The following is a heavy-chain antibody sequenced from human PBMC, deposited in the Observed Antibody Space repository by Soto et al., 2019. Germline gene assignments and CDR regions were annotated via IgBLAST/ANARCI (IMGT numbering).Heavy chain of an antibody. V-gene: IGHV4-39*01. D-gene: IGHD6-13*01. J-gene: IGHJ6*03. CDR2: IYYSGGT. Sequence: SETLSLTCTVSGGSISSSSYYWGWIRQPPGKGLEWIGSIYYSGGTYYNPSLKSRVTISVDTSKNQFSLKLSSVTAADTAVYYCARRAGIAAAGLEGYYYYYMDVWGKGTTVTVSS. CDR1: GGSISSSSYY. CDR3: ARRAGIAAAGLEGYYYYYMDV.